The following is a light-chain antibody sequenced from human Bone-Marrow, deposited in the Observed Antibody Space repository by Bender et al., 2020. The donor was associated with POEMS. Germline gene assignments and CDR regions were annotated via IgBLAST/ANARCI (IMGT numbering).Light chain of an antibody. V-gene: IGLV2-14*01. CDR3: TSYTRTNTWV. CDR2: EVT. J-gene: IGLJ1*01. Sequence: QSALTQPPSASGSPGQSVTISCTGTSSDLGDYKYVSWFQHHPGKAPKLLIYEVTKRPLGVSSRFSGSKSGNTASLTISGLQAEDEADYYCTSYTRTNTWVFGTGTKITVL. CDR1: SSDLGDYKY.